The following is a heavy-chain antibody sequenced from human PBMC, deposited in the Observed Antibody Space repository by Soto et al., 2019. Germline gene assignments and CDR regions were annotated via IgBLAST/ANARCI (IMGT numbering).Heavy chain of an antibody. V-gene: IGHV4-61*01. Sequence: QVQLQESGPGLVKPAETLSLACTVSGGSVTSRTYYWSWIRQPPGKGLEWIGHIYYTGSTDYNPSLQGRVTISLDPSKNQFSLNLTSVTAADTAVYYCAREAEFDWLHKFDYWGQGILVTVSS. CDR1: GGSVTSRTYY. CDR2: IYYTGST. CDR3: AREAEFDWLHKFDY. D-gene: IGHD3-9*01. J-gene: IGHJ4*02.